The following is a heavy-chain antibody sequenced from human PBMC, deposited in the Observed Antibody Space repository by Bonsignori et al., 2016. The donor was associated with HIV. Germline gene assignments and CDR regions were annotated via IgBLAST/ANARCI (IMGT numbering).Heavy chain of an antibody. D-gene: IGHD3-10*01. CDR3: ARALGSTMVRGVDY. Sequence: ASVKVSCKASGYTFTSFGFSWVRQAPGQGLEWMGWISPYNGNTNYAQKLQGRVTMTTDTSTTTAYMELRSLRSDDTAVYYCARALGSTMVRGVDYWGQGTLVTVSS. V-gene: IGHV1-18*01. CDR2: ISPYNGNT. J-gene: IGHJ4*02. CDR1: GYTFTSFG.